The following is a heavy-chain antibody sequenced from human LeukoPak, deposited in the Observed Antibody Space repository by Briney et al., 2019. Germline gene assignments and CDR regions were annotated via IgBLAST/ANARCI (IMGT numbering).Heavy chain of an antibody. CDR1: GGSFSGYY. CDR3: ARGRLFLIVPYYFDY. Sequence: PSETLSLNCAVYGGSFSGYYWSWIRQPPGKGLEWIGEINHSGSTNYNPSLKSRVTISVDTSKNQFSLKLSSVTAADTAVYYCARGRLFLIVPYYFDYWGQGTLVTVSS. D-gene: IGHD2-21*01. CDR2: INHSGST. J-gene: IGHJ4*02. V-gene: IGHV4-34*01.